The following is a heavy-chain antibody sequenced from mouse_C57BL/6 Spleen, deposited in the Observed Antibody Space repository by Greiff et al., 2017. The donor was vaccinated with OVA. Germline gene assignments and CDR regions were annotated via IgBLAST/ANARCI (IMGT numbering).Heavy chain of an antibody. CDR1: GYTFTSYW. CDR2: IDPSDSYT. J-gene: IGHJ3*01. V-gene: IGHV1-69*01. Sequence: QVQLKQPGAELVMPGASVKLSCKASGYTFTSYWMHWVKQRPGQGLEWIGEIDPSDSYTNYNQKFKGKSTLTVDKSSSTAYMQLSSLTSADSAVYYCARNDGYFFAYWGQGTLVTVSA. D-gene: IGHD2-3*01. CDR3: ARNDGYFFAY.